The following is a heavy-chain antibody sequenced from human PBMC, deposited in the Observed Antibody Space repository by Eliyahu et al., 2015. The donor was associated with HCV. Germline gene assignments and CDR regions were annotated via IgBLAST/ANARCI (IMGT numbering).Heavy chain of an antibody. D-gene: IGHD3-3*01. Sequence: GLEWVSAISGSGGSTYYADSVKGRFTISRDNSKNTLYLQMNSLRAEDTAVYYCAKGGQYDPQTSDYWGQGTLVTVSS. V-gene: IGHV3-23*01. CDR2: ISGSGGST. J-gene: IGHJ4*02. CDR3: AKGGQYDPQTSDY.